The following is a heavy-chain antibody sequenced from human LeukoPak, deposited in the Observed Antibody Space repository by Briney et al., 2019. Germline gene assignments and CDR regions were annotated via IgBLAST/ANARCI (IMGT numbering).Heavy chain of an antibody. J-gene: IGHJ4*01. CDR2: MSYSGHT. D-gene: IGHD2-15*01. Sequence: SETLSLTCTVSGYSISNNFYWAWIRQSPGKGLEWIVSMSYSGHTYYNPSLKSRVTTSIDTSKNQLSLNLKSVTAADTAVYYCARDRDVDDFDSWGHGTLVTVSS. CDR3: ARDRDVDDFDS. CDR1: GYSISNNFY. V-gene: IGHV4-38-2*02.